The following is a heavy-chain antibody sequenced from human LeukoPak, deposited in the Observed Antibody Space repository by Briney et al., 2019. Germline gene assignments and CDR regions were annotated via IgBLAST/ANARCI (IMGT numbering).Heavy chain of an antibody. CDR1: GGTISSYY. CDR3: ARDGVGSGWCGGSFDP. CDR2: IYTSGST. Sequence: PAETLCLTCTVSGGTISSYYWSWIRQPPGKGLEWIARIYTSGSTNYNASLKSRFTISVDTSKNQFSLKLNSVTAADTAVYYCARDGVGSGWCGGSFDPWGQGTLVTVSS. V-gene: IGHV4-4*07. J-gene: IGHJ5*02. D-gene: IGHD6-19*01.